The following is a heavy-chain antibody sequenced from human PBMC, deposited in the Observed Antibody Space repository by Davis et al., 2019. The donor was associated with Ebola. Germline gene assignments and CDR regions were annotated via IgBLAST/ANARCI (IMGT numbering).Heavy chain of an antibody. J-gene: IGHJ5*02. CDR2: ISHGGVT. V-gene: IGHV4-34*01. D-gene: IGHD2/OR15-2a*01. Sequence: SETLSLTCNVSGGSISFYYWNWIRQPTGKGMEWIGQISHGGVTNYNPSLKSRLTISMDTSKNQFYLRLDSITAADTAVYYCARTSMTSISDLGLGYNYFAPWGQGTRVTVST. CDR1: GGSISFYY. CDR3: ARTSMTSISDLGLGYNYFAP.